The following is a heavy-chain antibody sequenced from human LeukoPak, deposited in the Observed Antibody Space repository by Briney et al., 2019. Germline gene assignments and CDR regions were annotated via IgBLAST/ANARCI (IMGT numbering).Heavy chain of an antibody. V-gene: IGHV3-64*02. CDR2: ISSNGGSK. CDR3: ARSSSHSGTVILSFNGMDV. CDR1: GFNVSTYS. J-gene: IGHJ6*02. D-gene: IGHD3-10*01. Sequence: GGSLRLSCAASGFNVSTYSLHWVRQAPGKGLEYVSGISSNGGSKYFVDSVKGRFSISKDSSQKMLYLQMGSLRTEDMAVYYCARSSSHSGTVILSFNGMDVWGQGTTVTVSS.